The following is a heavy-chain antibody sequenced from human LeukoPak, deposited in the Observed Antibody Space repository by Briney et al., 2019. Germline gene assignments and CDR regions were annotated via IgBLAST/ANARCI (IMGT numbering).Heavy chain of an antibody. D-gene: IGHD3-10*01. J-gene: IGHJ4*02. V-gene: IGHV4-4*07. CDR2: IYTSGST. CDR3: ARDQYYYGSGSYGLDY. Sequence: SETLSLTCTVSGGSISSYYWSWIRQPAGKGLEWIGRIYTSGSTNYNPSLKSRVTMSVDTSKNQFSLKLSSVAAADTAVYYCARDQYYYGSGSYGLDYWGQGTLVTVSS. CDR1: GGSISSYY.